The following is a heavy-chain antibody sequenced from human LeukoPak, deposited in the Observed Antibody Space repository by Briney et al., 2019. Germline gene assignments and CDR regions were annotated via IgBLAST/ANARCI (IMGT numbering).Heavy chain of an antibody. CDR3: ATDLLGLSWFGEPLGYGMDV. V-gene: IGHV1-24*01. Sequence: ASVKVSCKVSGYTLTELSMHWVRQAPGKGLEWMGGFDPEDGETIYAQKFQGRVTMTEDTSTDTAYMELSSLRSEDTAVYYCATDLLGLSWFGEPLGYGMDVWGQGTTVTVSS. CDR1: GYTLTELS. D-gene: IGHD3-10*01. J-gene: IGHJ6*02. CDR2: FDPEDGET.